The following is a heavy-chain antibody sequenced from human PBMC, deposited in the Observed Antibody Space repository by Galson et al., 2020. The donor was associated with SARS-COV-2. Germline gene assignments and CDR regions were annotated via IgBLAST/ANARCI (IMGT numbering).Heavy chain of an antibody. CDR3: ARDSSGWYAVGDY. D-gene: IGHD6-19*01. CDR1: GFTVSNNY. Sequence: GGSLRLSCAASGFTVSNNYMNWVRQAPGKGLEWVSIMYSGGTTYYADSVKGRFTISRDNSKNTLFLQMNSLGPEDTAAYYCARDSSGWYAVGDYWGQGTLVTVSS. J-gene: IGHJ4*02. V-gene: IGHV3-53*01. CDR2: MYSGGTT.